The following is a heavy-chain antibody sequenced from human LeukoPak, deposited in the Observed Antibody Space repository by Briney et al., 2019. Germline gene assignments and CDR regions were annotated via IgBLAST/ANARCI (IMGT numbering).Heavy chain of an antibody. D-gene: IGHD2-21*01. CDR3: AKSAVIIGYFDY. CDR1: GFTFTNYA. J-gene: IGHJ4*02. V-gene: IGHV3-30*18. CDR2: ISYDGSNE. Sequence: GGSLRLSCAASGFTFTNYAMHWVRQAPGKGLEWVAVISYDGSNEYYADSMEGRFSISRDNSKNTVILQMDSLTPEDTAVYFCAKSAVIIGYFDYWGQGTLVTVSS.